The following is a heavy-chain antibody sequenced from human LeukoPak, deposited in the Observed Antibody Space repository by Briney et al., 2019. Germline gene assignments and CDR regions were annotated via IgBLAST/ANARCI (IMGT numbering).Heavy chain of an antibody. Sequence: GGSLRLSCAASGFTFSSYVMHWVRQAPGKGLEWVAVISYDGSNKYYADSVKGRLTISRDNSKNTLYLQMNSLKTEDTAVYYCTTDFTVTYDYWGQGTLVTVSS. CDR2: ISYDGSNK. V-gene: IGHV3-30-3*01. CDR1: GFTFSSYV. J-gene: IGHJ4*02. CDR3: TTDFTVTYDY. D-gene: IGHD4-17*01.